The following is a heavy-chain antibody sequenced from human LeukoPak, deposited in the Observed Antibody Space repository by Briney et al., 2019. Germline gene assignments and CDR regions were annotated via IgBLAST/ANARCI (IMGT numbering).Heavy chain of an antibody. CDR3: AKDTGLVPAAYYFDY. D-gene: IGHD2-2*01. J-gene: IGHJ4*02. V-gene: IGHV3-9*01. CDR2: ISWNSGSI. Sequence: GRSLRLSCAASGLTFVDYAMHWVRQAPGKGLEWVSGISWNSGSIGYADSVKGRFTISRDNAKNSLYLQTNSLRAEDTALYYCAKDTGLVPAAYYFDYWGQGTLVTVSS. CDR1: GLTFVDYA.